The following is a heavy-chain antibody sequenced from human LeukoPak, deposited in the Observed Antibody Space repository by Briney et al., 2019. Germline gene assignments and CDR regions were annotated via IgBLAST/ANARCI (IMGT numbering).Heavy chain of an antibody. V-gene: IGHV3-7*01. D-gene: IGHD6-19*01. J-gene: IGHJ6*03. Sequence: GGSLRLSCAASGFTFSTYWMSWVRQAPGKGLEWVANIKQDGSEKYYVDSVKGRFTISRDNAKNSLYLQMNSLRAEDTAVYYCARDAGNSSGWYRLWRSDYYMDVWGKGTTVTVSS. CDR1: GFTFSTYW. CDR3: ARDAGNSSGWYRLWRSDYYMDV. CDR2: IKQDGSEK.